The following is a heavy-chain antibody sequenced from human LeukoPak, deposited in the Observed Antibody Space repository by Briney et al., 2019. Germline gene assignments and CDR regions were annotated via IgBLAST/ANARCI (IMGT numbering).Heavy chain of an antibody. D-gene: IGHD6-19*01. CDR2: ISHDGTKE. CDR1: GFTFSSYS. Sequence: GGSLELSCAASGFTFSSYSMHWARQSPVAGLEWVAFISHDGTKESHADSVKGRFTISRDNSKNTLYLQMNSLRHDDSAVYYCARGAYSSGWVWGQGTPVTVSA. J-gene: IGHJ4*02. CDR3: ARGAYSSGWV. V-gene: IGHV3-30*01.